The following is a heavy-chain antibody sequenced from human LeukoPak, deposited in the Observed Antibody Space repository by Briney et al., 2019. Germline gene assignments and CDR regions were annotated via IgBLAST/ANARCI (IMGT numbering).Heavy chain of an antibody. D-gene: IGHD6-13*01. Sequence: PGGSLILSCAASGFAFSSYVMTWVRQAPGKGLEWVSGISGSGGTTYDADSVKGRFTVSRDNSKSTLYLQLNSLRVEDTAVYYCAKVGGVRAAPGRGRVDSWGQGTLVTVSS. CDR3: AKVGGVRAAPGRGRVDS. CDR2: ISGSGGTT. CDR1: GFAFSSYV. V-gene: IGHV3-23*01. J-gene: IGHJ4*02.